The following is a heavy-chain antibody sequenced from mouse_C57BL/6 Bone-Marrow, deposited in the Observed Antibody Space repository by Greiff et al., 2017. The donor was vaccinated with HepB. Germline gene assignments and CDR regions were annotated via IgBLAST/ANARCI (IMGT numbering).Heavy chain of an antibody. D-gene: IGHD2-4*01. J-gene: IGHJ1*03. CDR2: ISSGGSYT. V-gene: IGHV5-6*01. Sequence: EVQRVESGGDLVKPGGSLKLSCAASGFTFSSYGMSWVCQTPDKRLEWVATISSGGSYTYYPDSVKGRFTISRDNAKNTLYLQMSSLKSEDTAMYYCARHTDYDGLWYFDVWGTGTTVTVSS. CDR1: GFTFSSYG. CDR3: ARHTDYDGLWYFDV.